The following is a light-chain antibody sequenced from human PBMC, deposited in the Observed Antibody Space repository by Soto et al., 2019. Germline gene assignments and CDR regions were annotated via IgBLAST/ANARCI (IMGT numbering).Light chain of an antibody. Sequence: VLSQSQGTLSFSPGARATLPCRASQSVSTNYLAWYQQKPGQAPKVLIDRASSRATGVPDRFSGSGSGTDFTLTITRLEPEDFAVYYCQQYGSSPLTFGGGTKVDI. V-gene: IGKV3-20*01. CDR2: RAS. CDR3: QQYGSSPLT. CDR1: QSVSTNY. J-gene: IGKJ4*01.